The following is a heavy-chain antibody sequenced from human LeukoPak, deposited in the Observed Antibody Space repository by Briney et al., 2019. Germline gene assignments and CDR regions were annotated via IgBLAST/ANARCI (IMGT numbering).Heavy chain of an antibody. Sequence: GGSLRLSCAASGFTFSSYGMHWVRQAPGKGLEWVAVIWDDGSSKYYADSVKGRFTISRDNSKNTLYLQMNSLRAEDTAGYYCARARTTVVTGTAFDFWGQGTLVTVSS. CDR2: IWDDGSSK. J-gene: IGHJ4*02. D-gene: IGHD4-23*01. CDR3: ARARTTVVTGTAFDF. V-gene: IGHV3-33*08. CDR1: GFTFSSYG.